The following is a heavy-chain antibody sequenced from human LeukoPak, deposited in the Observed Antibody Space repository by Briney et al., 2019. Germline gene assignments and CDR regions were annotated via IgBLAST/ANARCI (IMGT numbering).Heavy chain of an antibody. J-gene: IGHJ4*02. V-gene: IGHV3-7*01. Sequence: GGSLRLSCGASGFTFSSYWMTWVRQAPGKGLEWVANIEQDGSDKYFVDSVKGRFTISRDNAKNSLYLQMNSLRAEDTAVYYCAREDAFSRVWSPFDYWGQGTLVTVSS. D-gene: IGHD6-19*01. CDR1: GFTFSSYW. CDR2: IEQDGSDK. CDR3: AREDAFSRVWSPFDY.